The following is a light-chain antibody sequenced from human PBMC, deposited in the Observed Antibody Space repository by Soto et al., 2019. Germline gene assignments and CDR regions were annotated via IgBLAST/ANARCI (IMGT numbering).Light chain of an antibody. CDR1: DVSSSY. V-gene: IGKV3-20*01. CDR2: GAS. CDR3: QQYDSSPKT. Sequence: LCSSQGSSATLSCTASDVSSSYLAWYQQKPGQAPSLLIYGASNRATGIPARFSGSGSGTDFTLTISRLEPEDFAVYYCQQYDSSPKTFGQGTKVDIK. J-gene: IGKJ1*01.